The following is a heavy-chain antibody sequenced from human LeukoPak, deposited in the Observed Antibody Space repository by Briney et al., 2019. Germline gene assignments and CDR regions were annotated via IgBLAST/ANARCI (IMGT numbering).Heavy chain of an antibody. CDR3: ARGLRYGDYADFDY. Sequence: GGSLRLSCAASGFTFSSYGMHWVRQAPGKGLEWVAVIWYDGSNKYYVDSVKGRFTISRDNSKNTLYPQMNSLRAEDTAVYYCARGLRYGDYADFDYWGQGTLVTVSS. J-gene: IGHJ4*02. CDR2: IWYDGSNK. D-gene: IGHD4-17*01. CDR1: GFTFSSYG. V-gene: IGHV3-33*01.